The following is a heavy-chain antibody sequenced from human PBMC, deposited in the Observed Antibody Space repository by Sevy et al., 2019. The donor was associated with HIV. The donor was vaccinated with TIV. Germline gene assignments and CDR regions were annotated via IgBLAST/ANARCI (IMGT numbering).Heavy chain of an antibody. D-gene: IGHD6-19*01. CDR2: ISYDGSNK. V-gene: IGHV3-30-3*01. Sequence: GSLRLSCAASGFTFSSYAMHWVRQAPGKGLEWVAVISYDGSNKYYADSVKGRFTISRDNSKNTLYLQMNSLRAEDTAVYYCARDELAGIAVAGSIDYWGQGTLVTVSS. CDR3: ARDELAGIAVAGSIDY. CDR1: GFTFSSYA. J-gene: IGHJ4*02.